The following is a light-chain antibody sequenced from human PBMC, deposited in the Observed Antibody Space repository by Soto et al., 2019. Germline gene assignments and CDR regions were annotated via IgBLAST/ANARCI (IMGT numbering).Light chain of an antibody. CDR3: QQYNKWPLS. Sequence: EIVMTQSPDTLSVSPGERATLSCRASQNIRGSLAWYQQKPGQPPRLLIYDASTGDTGIPDRFSASGSGTEFTLTISSLQSEDFAVYYCQQYNKWPLSFGGGTKVELK. CDR1: QNIRGS. V-gene: IGKV3-15*01. J-gene: IGKJ4*01. CDR2: DAS.